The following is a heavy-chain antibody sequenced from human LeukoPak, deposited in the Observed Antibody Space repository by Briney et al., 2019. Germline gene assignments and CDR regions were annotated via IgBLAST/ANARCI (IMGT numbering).Heavy chain of an antibody. CDR3: GRRFCNSCPLDF. D-gene: IGHD2-21*01. Sequence: GGSLRLSCVGSGFNVTTNNMYWVRQAPGKGLECVSTFLAGGLLDYADSVRDRFTISRDTSKNTLYLQMNGLSAEDTAVYYCGRRFCNSCPLDFWGQGTLVTVSS. CDR1: GFNVTTNN. J-gene: IGHJ4*02. CDR2: FLAGGLL. V-gene: IGHV3-66*04.